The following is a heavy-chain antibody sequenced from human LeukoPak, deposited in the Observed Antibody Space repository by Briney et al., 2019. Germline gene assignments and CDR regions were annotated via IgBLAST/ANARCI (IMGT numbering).Heavy chain of an antibody. J-gene: IGHJ4*02. CDR1: GYSFSSYW. Sequence: ESLKISCKGSGYSFSSYWIAWVRQMPGKGLEWMGIIHPGNSETTYNPSFQGQVTMSADKSITTAYLQWSSLEAPDTAMYYCARRLSTIAAAAANDYWGQGTLVTVSS. V-gene: IGHV5-51*01. CDR2: IHPGNSET. D-gene: IGHD6-13*01. CDR3: ARRLSTIAAAAANDY.